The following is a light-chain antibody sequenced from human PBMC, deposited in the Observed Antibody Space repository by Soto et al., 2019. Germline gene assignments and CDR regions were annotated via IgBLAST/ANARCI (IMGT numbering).Light chain of an antibody. J-gene: IGLJ2*01. Sequence: QSVLTQPPSVSGALGQRVTISCTGSTSNIGAGFDVHWYQQFPGTAPKLLIFGNNNRPSGVPDRFSGSKSGTSASLAITGLQDEDESNYYCQSYDTRLSDVVFGGGTKVTVL. CDR1: TSNIGAGFD. CDR2: GNN. V-gene: IGLV1-40*01. CDR3: QSYDTRLSDVV.